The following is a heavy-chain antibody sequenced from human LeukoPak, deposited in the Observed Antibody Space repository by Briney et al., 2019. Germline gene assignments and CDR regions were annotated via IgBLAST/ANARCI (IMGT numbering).Heavy chain of an antibody. CDR1: GGSISSSSYY. V-gene: IGHV4-39*07. CDR2: IYYSGST. CDR3: ARVSMVRGLPDY. J-gene: IGHJ4*02. D-gene: IGHD3-10*01. Sequence: PSETLSLTCTVSGGSISSSSYYWGWIRQPPGKGLEWIGSIYYSGSTYYNPSLKSRVTISVDTSKNQFSLKLSSVTAADTAVYYCARVSMVRGLPDYWGQGTLVTVSS.